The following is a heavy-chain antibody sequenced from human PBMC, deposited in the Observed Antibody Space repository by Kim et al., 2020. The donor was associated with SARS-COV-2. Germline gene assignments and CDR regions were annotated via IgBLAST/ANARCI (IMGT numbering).Heavy chain of an antibody. J-gene: IGHJ4*02. CDR2: T. Sequence: TDYADSVKGRFSNSRDNAKNMLYLQMNSLGAEDTAVYYCSKGGGGGGDDYSGQGTLVTVSS. CDR3: SKGGGGGGDDY. D-gene: IGHD2-21*02. V-gene: IGHV3-23*01.